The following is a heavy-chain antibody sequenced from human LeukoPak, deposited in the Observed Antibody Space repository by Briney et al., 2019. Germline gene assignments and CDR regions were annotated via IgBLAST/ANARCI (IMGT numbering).Heavy chain of an antibody. CDR3: ARDRTVLAVSATYY. CDR2: ISSDGNID. V-gene: IGHV3-30*14. J-gene: IGHJ4*02. D-gene: IGHD2-8*02. CDR1: GFTFSSYA. Sequence: GRSLRLSCAASGFTFSSYAMHWVRQPPGKGLEWVATISSDGNIDYYADSVKGRFTISRDNSKDTLDLQMNSLRDEDTAEYYCARDRTVLAVSATYYWGQGALVTVSS.